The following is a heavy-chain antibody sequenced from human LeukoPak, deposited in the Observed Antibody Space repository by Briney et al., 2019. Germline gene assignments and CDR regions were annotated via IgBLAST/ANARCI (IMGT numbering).Heavy chain of an antibody. CDR2: IYYSGST. CDR1: GGSVSSGSYY. D-gene: IGHD6-13*01. CDR3: ARAGYSSSWYDY. V-gene: IGHV4-61*01. J-gene: IGHJ4*02. Sequence: SETLSLTCTVSGGSVSSGSYYWSWLRQPPGTGLEWIGYIYYSGSTNYNPSLKSRVTISVDTSKNQFSLKLSSVTAADTAVYYCARAGYSSSWYDYWGQGTLVTVSS.